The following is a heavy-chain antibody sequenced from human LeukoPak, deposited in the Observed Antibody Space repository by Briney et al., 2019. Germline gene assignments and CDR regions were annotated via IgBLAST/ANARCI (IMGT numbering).Heavy chain of an antibody. CDR3: ARDLRSSKRGYSLIYYFDY. V-gene: IGHV1-69*04. D-gene: IGHD5-18*01. CDR1: GGTFTSYA. J-gene: IGHJ4*02. CDR2: IIPILRIS. Sequence: ASVKVSCKASGGTFTSYAISWVGQARGQGREWRGRIIPILRISNYPQTFQRSVTIPADNSTSPAYMELSSLRSEDTAVYYCARDLRSSKRGYSLIYYFDYWGQGTLVTVSS.